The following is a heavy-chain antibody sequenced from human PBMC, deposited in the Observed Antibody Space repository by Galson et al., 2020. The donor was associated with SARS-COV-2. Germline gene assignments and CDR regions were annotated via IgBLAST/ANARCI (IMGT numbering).Heavy chain of an antibody. CDR1: GYTLTELS. D-gene: IGHD4-17*01. Sequence: ASVKVSCKVSGYTLTELSMHWVRQAPGKGLEWMGGFDPEDGETIYAQKFQGRVTMTEDTSTDTAYMELSSLRSEDTAVYYCATVNYGDYVASRTRSFDYWGQGTLFTVSS. CDR3: ATVNYGDYVASRTRSFDY. V-gene: IGHV1-24*01. CDR2: FDPEDGET. J-gene: IGHJ4*02.